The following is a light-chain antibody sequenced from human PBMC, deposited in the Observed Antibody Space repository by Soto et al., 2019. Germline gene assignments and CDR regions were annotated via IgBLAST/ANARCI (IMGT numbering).Light chain of an antibody. CDR3: QQYSYWPYT. CDR2: GAS. V-gene: IGKV3D-15*01. CDR1: QSVTSY. J-gene: IGKJ2*01. Sequence: EIVMTQSPDTLSVSPGERATLSCRASQSVTSYLAWYQQRPGQAPRVLIYGASARAAGIPVRFSGSGSGTEFTLPIDSLHSEHFAVYYCQQYSYWPYTFDQVTKLAIK.